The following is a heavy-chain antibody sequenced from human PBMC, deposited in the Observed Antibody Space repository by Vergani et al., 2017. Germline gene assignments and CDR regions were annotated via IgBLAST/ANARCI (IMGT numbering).Heavy chain of an antibody. D-gene: IGHD1-14*01. CDR3: AGGAYTNYFDY. CDR1: GGSISSYY. J-gene: IGHJ4*02. V-gene: IGHV4-59*01. CDR2: IYYSGST. Sequence: QVQLQGSGPGLVKPSETLSLTCTVSGGSISSYYWSWIRQPPGKGLEWIGYIYYSGSTNYNPSLKSRVTISVDTSKNQFSLKLSSVTAADTAVYYCAGGAYTNYFDYWGQGTLVTVSS.